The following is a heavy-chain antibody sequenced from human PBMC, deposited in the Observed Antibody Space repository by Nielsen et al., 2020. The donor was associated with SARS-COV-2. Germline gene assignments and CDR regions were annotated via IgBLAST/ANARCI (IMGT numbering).Heavy chain of an antibody. J-gene: IGHJ6*02. V-gene: IGHV4-30-4*01. Sequence: LRLSCTVSGGSISSGDYYWSWIRQPPGKGLEWIGYIYYSGSTYYNPSLKSRVTISVDTSKNQFSLKLSSVTAADTAVYYCAREGIAAAKNYYYGMDVWGQGTTVTVSS. CDR3: AREGIAAAKNYYYGMDV. CDR2: IYYSGST. CDR1: GGSISSGDYY. D-gene: IGHD6-13*01.